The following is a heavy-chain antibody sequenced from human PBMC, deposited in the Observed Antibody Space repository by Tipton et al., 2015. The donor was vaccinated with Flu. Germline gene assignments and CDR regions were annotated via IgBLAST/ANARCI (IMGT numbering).Heavy chain of an antibody. CDR3: ARGRGGSGWSLLDY. CDR2: ISGSGGST. CDR1: GFTVSSNY. Sequence: GSLRLSCAASGFTVSSNYMSWVRQAPGKGLEWVSAISGSGGSTYYADSVKGRFTISRDNSKNTLYLQMNSLRAEDTAVYYCARGRGGSGWSLLDYWGQGTLVTVSS. V-gene: IGHV3-53*01. J-gene: IGHJ4*02. D-gene: IGHD6-19*01.